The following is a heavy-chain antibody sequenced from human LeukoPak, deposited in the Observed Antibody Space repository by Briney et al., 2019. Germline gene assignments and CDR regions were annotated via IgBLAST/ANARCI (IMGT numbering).Heavy chain of an antibody. CDR1: GFTFDDYA. CDR2: ISWNSGSI. Sequence: SLRLSCAASGFTFDDYAMYWVRQGPGKGLEWVSGISWNSGSIGYADSVKGRLTISRDNAKNSLYLQMNSLRAEDTALYYCAKGGGYRYGYSYFDYWGQGTLVTVSS. D-gene: IGHD5-18*01. J-gene: IGHJ4*02. CDR3: AKGGGYRYGYSYFDY. V-gene: IGHV3-9*01.